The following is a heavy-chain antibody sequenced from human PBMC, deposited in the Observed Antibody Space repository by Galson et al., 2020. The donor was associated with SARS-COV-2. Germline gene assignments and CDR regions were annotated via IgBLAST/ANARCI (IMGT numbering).Heavy chain of an antibody. CDR1: GFTFSSYA. D-gene: IGHD1-26*01. CDR3: ARDSGSYLDL. J-gene: IGHJ5*02. CDR2: ISYDGSNK. Sequence: GESLKISCAASGFTFSSYAMHWVRQAPGKGLEWVAVISYDGSNKYYADSVKGRFTISRDNSKNTLYLQMNSLRAEDTAVYYCARDSGSYLDLWGQGTLVTVSS. V-gene: IGHV3-30-3*01.